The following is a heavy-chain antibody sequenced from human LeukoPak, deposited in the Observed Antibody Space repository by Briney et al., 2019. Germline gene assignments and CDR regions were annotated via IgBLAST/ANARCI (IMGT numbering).Heavy chain of an antibody. Sequence: GGSLRLSCAASGFTFSSYEMNWVRQAPGKGLEWVSYISSSGSTIYYADSVKGRFTISRDNAKNSLYLQMNSLRAEDTAVYYCARDRRYSGSYWFDYWGQGTLVTVSS. J-gene: IGHJ4*02. D-gene: IGHD1-26*01. CDR1: GFTFSSYE. V-gene: IGHV3-48*03. CDR2: ISSSGSTI. CDR3: ARDRRYSGSYWFDY.